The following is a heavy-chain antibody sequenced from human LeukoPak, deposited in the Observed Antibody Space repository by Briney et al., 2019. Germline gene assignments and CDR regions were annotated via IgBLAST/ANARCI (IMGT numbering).Heavy chain of an antibody. CDR1: GGSISSHY. Sequence: PSETLSLTCTVSGGSISSHYWSWIRQPPGKGLEWIGYIYYSGSTNYNPSLKSRVTISVDTSKNQFSLKLSSVTAADTAVYYCARVFSSSPYYYYYYMDVWGKGTTVTVSS. J-gene: IGHJ6*03. CDR3: ARVFSSSPYYYYYYMDV. D-gene: IGHD6-6*01. CDR2: IYYSGST. V-gene: IGHV4-59*11.